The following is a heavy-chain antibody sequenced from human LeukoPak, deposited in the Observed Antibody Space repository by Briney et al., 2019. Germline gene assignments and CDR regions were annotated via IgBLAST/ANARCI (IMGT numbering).Heavy chain of an antibody. V-gene: IGHV4-4*02. CDR2: MYHSGTT. CDR3: AGLVGRYSSGLYYYYFDY. J-gene: IGHJ4*02. CDR1: GDSINSLDL. Sequence: SGTLSLTCTVSGDSINSLDLWSWVRQPPGKGLEWIGEMYHSGTTHSNPSVKSRVTISIDKSKNQFFLNLSSVTAADTAVDYCAGLVGRYSSGLYYYYFDYWGQGTLVTVSS. D-gene: IGHD3-22*01.